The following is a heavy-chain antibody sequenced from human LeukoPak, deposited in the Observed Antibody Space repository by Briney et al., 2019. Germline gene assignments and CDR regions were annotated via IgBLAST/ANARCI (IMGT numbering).Heavy chain of an antibody. V-gene: IGHV3-33*01. CDR2: IWYDGSNK. J-gene: IGHJ6*04. D-gene: IGHD5-18*01. CDR3: AREGRDTAGSRLAEDV. CDR1: GFTFSSYG. Sequence: PGRSLRLSCAASGFTFSSYGMHWVRQAPGKGPEWVAVIWYDGSNKYYADSVKGRFTISRDNSKNTLYLQMNSLRVEDTAVYYCAREGRDTAGSRLAEDVWGKGTTVTVSS.